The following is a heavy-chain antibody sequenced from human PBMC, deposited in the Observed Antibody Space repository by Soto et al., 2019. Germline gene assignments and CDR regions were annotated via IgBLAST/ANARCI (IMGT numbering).Heavy chain of an antibody. CDR2: ISYDGSNK. V-gene: IGHV3-30*18. D-gene: IGHD5-12*01. J-gene: IGHJ4*02. CDR1: GFTFSSYG. CDR3: AKEGQKMATIYFDY. Sequence: QVQLVESGGGVVQPGRSLRLSCAASGFTFSSYGMHWVRQAPGKGLEWVAVISYDGSNKYYADSVKGRFTISRDNSKNTLYRQRNSLRAEDTAVYYCAKEGQKMATIYFDYWGQGTLVTVSS.